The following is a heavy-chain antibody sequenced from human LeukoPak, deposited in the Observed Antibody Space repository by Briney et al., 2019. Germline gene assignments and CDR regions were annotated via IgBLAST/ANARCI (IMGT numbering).Heavy chain of an antibody. CDR1: GYTFTSYT. D-gene: IGHD3-9*01. Sequence: GASVKVSCKASGYTFTSYTMHWVRQAPGQRLEWMGWINADNGNTKYSQKFQGRVTITRDTSASTAYMELSSLRSEDTAVYYCARETYYDILTGDNELDYWGQGTLVTVSS. J-gene: IGHJ4*02. V-gene: IGHV1-3*01. CDR2: INADNGNT. CDR3: ARETYYDILTGDNELDY.